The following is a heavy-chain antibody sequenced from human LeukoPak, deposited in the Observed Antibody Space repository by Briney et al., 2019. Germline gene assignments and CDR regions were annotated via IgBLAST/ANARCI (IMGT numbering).Heavy chain of an antibody. Sequence: GGSLRLSCAASGFTFSSYEMNWVRQAPGKGLEWVSYISSSGSTIYYADSVKGRFTIFRDNAKNSLYLQMNSLRAEDTAVYYCARDLGWLQLRGFDPWGQGTLVTVSS. CDR3: ARDLGWLQLRGFDP. D-gene: IGHD5-24*01. V-gene: IGHV3-48*03. CDR1: GFTFSSYE. CDR2: ISSSGSTI. J-gene: IGHJ5*02.